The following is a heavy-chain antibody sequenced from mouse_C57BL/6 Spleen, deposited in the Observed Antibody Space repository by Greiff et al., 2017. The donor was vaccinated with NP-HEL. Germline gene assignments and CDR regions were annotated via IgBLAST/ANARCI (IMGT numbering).Heavy chain of an antibody. CDR3: TRRGTTVVATGYFDY. J-gene: IGHJ2*01. V-gene: IGHV1-15*01. Sequence: QVQLQQSGAELVRPGASVTLSCKASGYTFTDYEMHWVKQTPVHGLEWIGAIDPETGGTAYNQKFKGKAILTADKSSSTAYMELRSLTSEESAVYYCTRRGTTVVATGYFDYWGQGTTLTVSS. D-gene: IGHD1-1*01. CDR2: IDPETGGT. CDR1: GYTFTDYE.